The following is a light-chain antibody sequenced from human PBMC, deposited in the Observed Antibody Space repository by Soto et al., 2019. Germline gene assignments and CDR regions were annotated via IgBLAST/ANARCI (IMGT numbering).Light chain of an antibody. CDR1: QSFSTY. CDR2: GIS. V-gene: IGKV1-27*01. Sequence: IQLTQSPSSLSASVGDRVTITCRASQSFSTYLAWYQQKPGKVPKLLISGISTLQSGVPSRFSGSGYGTDFTLTISSLEPEDFAVYYCQQRSNWPITFGQGTRLEIK. CDR3: QQRSNWPIT. J-gene: IGKJ5*01.